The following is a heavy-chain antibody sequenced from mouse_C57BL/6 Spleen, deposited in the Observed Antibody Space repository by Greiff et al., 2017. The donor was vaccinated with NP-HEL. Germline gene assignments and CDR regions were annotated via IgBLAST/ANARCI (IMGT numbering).Heavy chain of an antibody. V-gene: IGHV2-6-1*01. CDR2: IWSDGST. J-gene: IGHJ4*01. D-gene: IGHD1-1*01. CDR1: GFSLTSYG. Sequence: QVQLKESGPGLVAPSQSLSITCTVSGFSLTSYGVHWVRQPPGKGLEWLVVIWSDGSTTYNSALKSRLSISKDNSKSQVFLKMNSLQTDDTAMYYCARHGDQLGSSYYAMDYWGQGTSVTVSS. CDR3: ARHGDQLGSSYYAMDY.